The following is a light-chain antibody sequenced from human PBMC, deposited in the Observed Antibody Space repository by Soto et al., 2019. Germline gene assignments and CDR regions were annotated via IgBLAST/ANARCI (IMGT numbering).Light chain of an antibody. V-gene: IGLV2-14*01. CDR1: SSDVGDYNY. J-gene: IGLJ2*01. CDR3: SSYTSSTTVV. Sequence: QSALTQPASVSGSPGQSITISCTGTSSDVGDYNYVSWYQLHPGKAPKLMIYDVSYRPSGVSNRFSGSKSGNTASLTISGLQAEDEADYYCSSYTSSTTVVFGGGTKVTVL. CDR2: DVS.